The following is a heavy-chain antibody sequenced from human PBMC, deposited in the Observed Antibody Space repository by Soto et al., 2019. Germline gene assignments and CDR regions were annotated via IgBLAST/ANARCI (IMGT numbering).Heavy chain of an antibody. CDR3: ARGLYSGDK. CDR2: INPNGGST. V-gene: IGHV1-46*01. D-gene: IGHD2-21*01. J-gene: IGHJ4*02. CDR1: GYIFTNYY. Sequence: QVRLVQSGAEVKKPGASVKVSCQASGYIFTNYYIHWVRQAPGQGLEWMAIINPNGGSTNCAQEFQGRITLTRDTSTRTVYMDLSSLTSEDTAVYYCARGLYSGDKWGQGTLVTVSS.